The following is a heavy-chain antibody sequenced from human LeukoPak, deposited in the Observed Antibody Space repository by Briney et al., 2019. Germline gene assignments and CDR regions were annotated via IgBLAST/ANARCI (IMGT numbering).Heavy chain of an antibody. CDR1: GFTFSSYS. CDR3: TRWLERWLQSEAQYYFDY. CDR2: IRSKAYGGTT. V-gene: IGHV3-49*04. D-gene: IGHD5-24*01. J-gene: IGHJ4*02. Sequence: GGSLRLSCAASGFTFSSYSMNWVRQAPGKGLEWVGFIRSKAYGGTTEYAASVKGRFTISRDDSKSIAYLQMNSLKTEDTAVYYCTRWLERWLQSEAQYYFDYWGQGTLVTVSS.